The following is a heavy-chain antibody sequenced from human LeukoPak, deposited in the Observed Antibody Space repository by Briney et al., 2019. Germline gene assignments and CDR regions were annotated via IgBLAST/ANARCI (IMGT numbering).Heavy chain of an antibody. V-gene: IGHV3-20*04. J-gene: IGHJ4*02. D-gene: IGHD5-24*01. CDR3: ARFDGGMATNPELDY. CDR1: GFTFDDYG. Sequence: GGSLRLSCAASGFTFDDYGMSWVRQAPGKGLEWVSGTNWNGGSTGYADSVKGRFTISRDNAKNSLYLQMNSLRAEDTALYYCARFDGGMATNPELDYWGQGTLVTVSS. CDR2: TNWNGGST.